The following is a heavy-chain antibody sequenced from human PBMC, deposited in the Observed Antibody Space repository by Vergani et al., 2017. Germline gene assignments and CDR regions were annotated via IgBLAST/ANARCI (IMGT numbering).Heavy chain of an antibody. CDR2: IIPIFGTA. D-gene: IGHD2-2*02. CDR3: ARDGVDIVVVPAAIPFDYYYGMDV. CDR1: GCTFSSYA. Sequence: QVQLVQSGAEVKKPGSSVKVSCKASGCTFSSYAISWVRQAPGQGLDWMGGIIPIFGTANYAQKFQGRVTITADESTSTAYMELSSLRSEDTAMYYCARDGVDIVVVPAAIPFDYYYGMDVGGQGNTVTVAS. J-gene: IGHJ6*02. V-gene: IGHV1-69*01.